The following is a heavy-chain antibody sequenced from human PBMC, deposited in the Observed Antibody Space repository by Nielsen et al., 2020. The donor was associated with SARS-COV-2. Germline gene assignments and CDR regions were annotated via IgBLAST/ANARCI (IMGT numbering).Heavy chain of an antibody. Sequence: GGSLSLSCAASGFTFSSYGMHWVRQAPGKGLEWVALISNDGSDKYYADSVNGRFTISRDSSKNTLYLQMNSLRAEDTAVYYCAIIWSGYTDAFDIWGQGTMVTVSS. D-gene: IGHD3-3*01. V-gene: IGHV3-30*03. J-gene: IGHJ3*02. CDR3: AIIWSGYTDAFDI. CDR1: GFTFSSYG. CDR2: ISNDGSDK.